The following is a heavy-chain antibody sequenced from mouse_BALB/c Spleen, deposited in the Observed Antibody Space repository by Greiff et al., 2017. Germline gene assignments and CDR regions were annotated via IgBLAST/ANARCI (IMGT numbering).Heavy chain of an antibody. CDR2: IWRGGST. CDR1: GFSLTSYG. D-gene: IGHD2-4*01. J-gene: IGHJ3*01. CDR3: AKTYDYDADWFAY. V-gene: IGHV2-5-1*01. Sequence: QVQLQQSGPSLVQPSQSLSITCTVSGFSLTSYGVHWVRQSPGKGLEWLGVIWRGGSTDYNAAFMSRLSITKDNSKSQVFFKMNSLQADDTAIYYCAKTYDYDADWFAYWGQGTLVTVSA.